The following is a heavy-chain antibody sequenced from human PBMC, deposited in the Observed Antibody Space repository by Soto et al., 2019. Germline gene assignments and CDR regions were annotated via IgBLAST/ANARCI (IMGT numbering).Heavy chain of an antibody. D-gene: IGHD6-19*01. CDR1: GFTFSSYW. Sequence: PGGSLRLSCAASGFTFSSYWMSWVRQAPGKGLEWVANIKQDGSEKYYVDSVKGRFTISRDNAKNSLYLQMNSLRAEDTAVYYCARDADASGWYHYGMDVWGQGTMVTVSS. CDR3: ARDADASGWYHYGMDV. CDR2: IKQDGSEK. J-gene: IGHJ6*02. V-gene: IGHV3-7*01.